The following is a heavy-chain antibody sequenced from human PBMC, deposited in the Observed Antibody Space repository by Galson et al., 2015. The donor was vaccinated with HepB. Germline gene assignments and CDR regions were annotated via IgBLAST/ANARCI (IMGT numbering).Heavy chain of an antibody. J-gene: IGHJ6*02. CDR2: IYPGDSDT. CDR1: GYSFTSYW. D-gene: IGHD3-10*01. V-gene: IGHV5-51*01. CDR3: ARHIGSDGSGRDYYYYGMDV. Sequence: QSGAEVKKPGESLKISCKGSGYSFTSYWIGWVRQMPGKGLEWMGIIYPGDSDTRYSPSFQGQVTISADKSISTAYLQWSSLKASDTAMYYCARHIGSDGSGRDYYYYGMDVWGQGTTVTVSS.